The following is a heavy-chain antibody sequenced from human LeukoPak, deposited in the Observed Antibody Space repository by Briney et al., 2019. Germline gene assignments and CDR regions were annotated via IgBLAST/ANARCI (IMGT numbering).Heavy chain of an antibody. CDR2: IIPIFGTA. V-gene: IGHV1-69*13. CDR3: ARAGYCSSTSCYLSGMDV. CDR1: GGTFSSYA. J-gene: IGHJ6*02. D-gene: IGHD2-2*01. Sequence: SVKVSCKASGGTFSSYAISWVRQAPGQGLEWMGEIIPIFGTANYAQKFQGRVTITADESTSTAYMELSSLRSEDTAVYYCARAGYCSSTSCYLSGMDVWGQGTTVTVPS.